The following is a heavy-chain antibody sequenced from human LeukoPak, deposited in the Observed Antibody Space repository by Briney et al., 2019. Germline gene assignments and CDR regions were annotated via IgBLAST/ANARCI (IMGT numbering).Heavy chain of an antibody. CDR3: AGTTDDYGDLYYFDY. Sequence: GASVKVSCKASGYTFTGYYIHWVRQAPGQGLEWMGWINPNSGGTNYAQKFQGRVTMTRDTSISTAYMELSRLRSDDTAVYYCAGTTDDYGDLYYFDYWGQGTLVTVSS. CDR1: GYTFTGYY. J-gene: IGHJ4*02. CDR2: INPNSGGT. V-gene: IGHV1-2*02. D-gene: IGHD4-17*01.